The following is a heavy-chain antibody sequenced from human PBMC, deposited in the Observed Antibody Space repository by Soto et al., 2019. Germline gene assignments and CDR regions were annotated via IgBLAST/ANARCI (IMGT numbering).Heavy chain of an antibody. V-gene: IGHV1-18*01. J-gene: IGHJ5*02. CDR2: ISAYNGNT. CDR1: GYTFTSYG. CDR3: AREVVDCSSASCYKVHNWFDP. Sequence: ASVKVSCKASGYTFTSYGISWVRQAPGQGLEWMGWISAYNGNTNYAQKLQGRVTMTTDTSTSTAYMELRRLRSDDTAVYYCAREVVDCSSASCYKVHNWFDPWGQGTLVTVSS. D-gene: IGHD2-2*02.